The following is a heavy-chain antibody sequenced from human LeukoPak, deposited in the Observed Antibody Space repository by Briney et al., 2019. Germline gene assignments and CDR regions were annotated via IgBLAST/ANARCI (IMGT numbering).Heavy chain of an antibody. Sequence: QPGGSLRLSCAASGFTFSGYAMSWVRQAPGKGLEWVSAISGSGGSTYYADSVKGRFTISRDNSKNTLYLQMNSLRAEDTAVYYCAKERHYYDSSGYYYYFDYWGQGTLVAVSS. CDR1: GFTFSGYA. CDR3: AKERHYYDSSGYYYYFDY. J-gene: IGHJ4*02. CDR2: ISGSGGST. V-gene: IGHV3-23*01. D-gene: IGHD3-22*01.